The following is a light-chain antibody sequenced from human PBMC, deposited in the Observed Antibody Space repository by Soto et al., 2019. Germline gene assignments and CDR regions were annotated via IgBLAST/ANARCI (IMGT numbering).Light chain of an antibody. Sequence: DIQMTQSTSTLSGSVGDRVTITCRASQTISSWLAWYQQKPGKAPKLLIYKASTLKSGVPSRFSGSGSGTEFTLTISSLQPDDFVTYYCQHYNSYSEAFGQGTKVELK. CDR3: QHYNSYSEA. CDR1: QTISSW. V-gene: IGKV1-5*03. CDR2: KAS. J-gene: IGKJ1*01.